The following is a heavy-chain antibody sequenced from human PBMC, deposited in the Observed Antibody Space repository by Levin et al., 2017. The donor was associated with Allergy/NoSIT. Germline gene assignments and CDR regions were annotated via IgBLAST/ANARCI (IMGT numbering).Heavy chain of an antibody. Sequence: GESLKISCAASGFTFSSYSMNWVRQAPGKGLEWVSSISSSSSSIYYADSVKGRFTISRDNAKNSLYLQMNSLRAEDTAVYYCARDWAYSSSRGGYYFDYWGQGTLVTVSS. CDR2: ISSSSSSI. CDR1: GFTFSSYS. J-gene: IGHJ4*02. V-gene: IGHV3-21*01. D-gene: IGHD6-13*01. CDR3: ARDWAYSSSRGGYYFDY.